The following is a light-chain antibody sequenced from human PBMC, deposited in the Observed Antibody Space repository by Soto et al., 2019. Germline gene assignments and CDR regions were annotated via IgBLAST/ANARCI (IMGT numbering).Light chain of an antibody. CDR2: GAS. V-gene: IGKV3D-15*01. CDR1: QSVSSN. Sequence: PATLSVHPGDRATLSCMVSQSVSSNLAWYQQKPGQAPRLLTYGASTRASGIPARFSASGSGTDFALTISNVQPEDVALYYCHQRQSWPRTFGQGTKVDIK. J-gene: IGKJ1*01. CDR3: HQRQSWPRT.